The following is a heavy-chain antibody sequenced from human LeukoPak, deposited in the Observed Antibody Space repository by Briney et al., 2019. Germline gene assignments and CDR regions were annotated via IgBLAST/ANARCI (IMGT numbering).Heavy chain of an antibody. D-gene: IGHD5-12*01. CDR2: INAGNGNT. CDR1: GYTFTSYA. J-gene: IGHJ4*02. V-gene: IGHV1-3*01. CDR3: ARKTVATVLDY. Sequence: ASVKVSCKASGYTFTSYAMHWVRQAPGQRLEWMGWINAGNGNTKYSQKFQGRVTITMDTSERTAYMDLSSLRYEETAVYYCARKTVATVLDYWGPGTLVTVSS.